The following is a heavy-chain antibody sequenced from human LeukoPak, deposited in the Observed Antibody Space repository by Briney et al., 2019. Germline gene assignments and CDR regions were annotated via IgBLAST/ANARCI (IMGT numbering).Heavy chain of an antibody. D-gene: IGHD4-17*01. CDR1: GFTFSSYG. V-gene: IGHV3-30*02. CDR2: IRYDGSNK. CDR3: AKGYGDKGDYFDY. Sequence: GGSLRLSCAASGFTFSSYGMHWVRQAPGKGLEWVAFIRYDGSNKYYADSVKGRFTISRDNSKNTLYLQMNSLRAEDTVVYYCAKGYGDKGDYFDYWGQGTLVTVSS. J-gene: IGHJ4*02.